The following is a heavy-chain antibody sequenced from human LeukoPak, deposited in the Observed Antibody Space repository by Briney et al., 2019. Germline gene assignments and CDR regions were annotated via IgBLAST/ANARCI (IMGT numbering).Heavy chain of an antibody. J-gene: IGHJ4*02. V-gene: IGHV3-23*01. CDR3: AKVPKTSSNYYFDF. Sequence: GGSLRLSCAASGLTFSNYAMAWVRQTPGKGLEWVSTITGSDGNAFYADSVKGRFTISRDNSKNTLYLLMDSLRAEDTAIYYCAKVPKTSSNYYFDFWGQGTLVTVSS. CDR2: ITGSDGNA. D-gene: IGHD5-24*01. CDR1: GLTFSNYA.